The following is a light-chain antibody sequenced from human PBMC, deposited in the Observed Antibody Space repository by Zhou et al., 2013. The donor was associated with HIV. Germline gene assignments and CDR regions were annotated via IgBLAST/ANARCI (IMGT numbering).Light chain of an antibody. CDR2: MGS. V-gene: IGKV2-28*01. J-gene: IGKJ3*01. CDR3: MQALQTRT. Sequence: DIVMTQSPLSLPVSPGEPASISCRSSQSLLNSNLYNYLDWYLQKPGQSPQLLIYMGSNRASGVPDRFSGSGSGTDFTLKISRVEAEDVGVYYCMQALQTRTFGPGSKVDIK. CDR1: QSLLNSNLYNY.